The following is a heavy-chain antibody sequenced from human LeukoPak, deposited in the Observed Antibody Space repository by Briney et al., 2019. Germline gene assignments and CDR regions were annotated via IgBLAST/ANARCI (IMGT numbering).Heavy chain of an antibody. J-gene: IGHJ6*03. CDR1: GYTFTGYY. V-gene: IGHV1-2*02. CDR3: ARYDYGGYARPPNYYYYYMGV. Sequence: ASVKVSCKASGYTFTGYYMHWGRQAPGQGLEWMGWINPNSGGTSYAQKFQGRVTMTRDTSISTAYMELSRLRSDDTAVYYCARYDYGGYARPPNYYYYYMGVWGKGTTVTVSS. D-gene: IGHD4-17*01. CDR2: INPNSGGT.